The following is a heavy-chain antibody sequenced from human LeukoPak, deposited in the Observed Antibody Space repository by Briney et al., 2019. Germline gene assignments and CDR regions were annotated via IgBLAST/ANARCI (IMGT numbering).Heavy chain of an antibody. D-gene: IGHD5-24*01. CDR1: EFTVTRNY. CDR2: IFSNGDT. J-gene: IGHJ4*02. Sequence: GGSLRLSCTASEFTVTRNYMLWVRQAPGKGLEWVSLIFSNGDTHYADSVKGRFTISRDTSKNTVSLQMNSLRVEDTAMYYCTRDQMNYWGQGTLVTVSS. CDR3: TRDQMNY. V-gene: IGHV3-53*01.